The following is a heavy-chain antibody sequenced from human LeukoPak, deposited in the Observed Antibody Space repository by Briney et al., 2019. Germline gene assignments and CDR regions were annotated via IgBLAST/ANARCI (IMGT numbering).Heavy chain of an antibody. Sequence: SETLSLTCSVSGGSISSHYWSWIRQPAGKGLEWIGRVHVTRGTNYNPSLKSRVTISVDTSKNQFSLKLSSVTAADTAVYYCARAPLSYYYDSSGYYRRPYGTLDYWGQGTLVTVSS. J-gene: IGHJ4*02. V-gene: IGHV4-4*07. D-gene: IGHD3-22*01. CDR1: GGSISSHY. CDR3: ARAPLSYYYDSSGYYRRPYGTLDY. CDR2: VHVTRGT.